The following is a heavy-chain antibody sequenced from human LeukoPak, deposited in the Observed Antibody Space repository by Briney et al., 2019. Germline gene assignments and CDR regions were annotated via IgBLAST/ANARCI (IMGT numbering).Heavy chain of an antibody. Sequence: PGGSLRLSCAASGFTFSSYAMSWVRQASWKRLEWVSAISGSGGSTYYADSVKGRFTISRDNSKNTLYLQMNSLRAEDTAVYYCAKDRAMVRGVTFDYWGQGTLVTVSS. V-gene: IGHV3-23*01. J-gene: IGHJ4*02. CDR2: ISGSGGST. CDR1: GFTFSSYA. D-gene: IGHD3-10*01. CDR3: AKDRAMVRGVTFDY.